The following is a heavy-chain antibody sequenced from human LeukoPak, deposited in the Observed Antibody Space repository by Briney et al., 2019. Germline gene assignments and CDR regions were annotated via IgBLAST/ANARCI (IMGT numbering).Heavy chain of an antibody. CDR3: ARSQPPYCSSTSCYPDY. J-gene: IGHJ4*02. D-gene: IGHD2-2*01. Sequence: ASVKVSCKASGYTFTSYGISWVRQAPGQGLEWMGWISASNGNTNYAQKLQGRVTMTTDTSTSTAYMELRSLRSDDTAVYYCARSQPPYCSSTSCYPDYWGQGTLVTVSS. V-gene: IGHV1-18*01. CDR1: GYTFTSYG. CDR2: ISASNGNT.